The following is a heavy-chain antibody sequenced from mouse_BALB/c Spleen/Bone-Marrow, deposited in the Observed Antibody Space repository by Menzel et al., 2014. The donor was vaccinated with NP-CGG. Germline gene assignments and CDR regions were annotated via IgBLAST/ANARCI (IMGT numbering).Heavy chain of an antibody. D-gene: IGHD1-1*01. Sequence: EVQVVESGGGLVKPGGSLKLSCAASGFTFSSYTMSWVRQTPEKRLEWVATISSGGSYTYYPDSVKGRFTISRDNAKNTLYLQMSSLKSEDTAMYYCTRDPYYYGSSYAMDYWGQETSVTVSS. CDR2: ISSGGSYT. CDR3: TRDPYYYGSSYAMDY. J-gene: IGHJ4*01. V-gene: IGHV5-6-4*01. CDR1: GFTFSSYT.